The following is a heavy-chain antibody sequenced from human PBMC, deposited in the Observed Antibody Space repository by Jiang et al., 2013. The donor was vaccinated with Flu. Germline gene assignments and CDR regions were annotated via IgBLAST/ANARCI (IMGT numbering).Heavy chain of an antibody. J-gene: IGHJ4*02. Sequence: SGAEVKKPGASVKVSCKASGYTFTSYGISWVRQAPGQGLEWMGWISAYNGNTNYAQKLQGRVTMTTDTSTSTAYMELRSLRSDDTAVYYCARDPDRRSSVDGNDYWGQGTLVTVSS. CDR2: ISAYNGNT. V-gene: IGHV1-18*01. CDR1: GYTFTSYG. D-gene: IGHD1-26*01. CDR3: ARDPDRRSSVDGNDY.